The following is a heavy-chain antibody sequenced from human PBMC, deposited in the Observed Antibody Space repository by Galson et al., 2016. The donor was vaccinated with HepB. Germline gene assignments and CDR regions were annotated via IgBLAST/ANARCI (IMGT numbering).Heavy chain of an antibody. D-gene: IGHD4-17*01. CDR3: ATSTALIKDFDF. V-gene: IGHV3-74*01. J-gene: IGHJ4*02. CDR1: GFTFSDFR. Sequence: SLRLSCATSGFTFSDFRMHWVRQVPGKGLAWVSRINTDGITTAYADSVKGRFTISRDNAKNTVYLQMNGLRAEDSAMYYCATSTALIKDFDFWGQGTRVTVSS. CDR2: INTDGITT.